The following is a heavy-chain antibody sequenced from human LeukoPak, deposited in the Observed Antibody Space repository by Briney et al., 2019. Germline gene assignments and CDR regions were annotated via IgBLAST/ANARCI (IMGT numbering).Heavy chain of an antibody. Sequence: RASVKVSCKASGGTFSSYTISWVRQAPGQGLEWMGRIIPILGIANYAQKFQGRVTITADKSTSTAYMELSSLRSEDTAVYYCASDLGRNYYDSSKFDYWGQGTLVTVSS. CDR2: IIPILGIA. D-gene: IGHD3-22*01. J-gene: IGHJ4*02. CDR3: ASDLGRNYYDSSKFDY. CDR1: GGTFSSYT. V-gene: IGHV1-69*02.